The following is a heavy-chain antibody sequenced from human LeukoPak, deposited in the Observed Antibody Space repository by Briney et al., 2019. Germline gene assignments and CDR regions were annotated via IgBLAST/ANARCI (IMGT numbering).Heavy chain of an antibody. D-gene: IGHD2-15*01. CDR2: IYSGDST. J-gene: IGHJ6*04. CDR3: AREGYCSGGSCYRFYYGMDV. Sequence: GGSLRLSCAASVFTVSSNYVSGLRQAPGKGLECASLIYSGDSTYYADSVKGRFTISRDNSKNTLYLQMNSLRAEDTAVYYCAREGYCSGGSCYRFYYGMDVWGKGTTVTVSS. CDR1: VFTVSSNY. V-gene: IGHV3-53*01.